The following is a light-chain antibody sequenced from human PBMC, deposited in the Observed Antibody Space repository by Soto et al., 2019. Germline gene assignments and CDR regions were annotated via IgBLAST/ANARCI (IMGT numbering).Light chain of an antibody. CDR1: QSVSSN. Sequence: EIVVTQSPATLSVSPGERATLSCRASQSVSSNLAWYQQKAGQAPRLLIYGASTRATGIPARFSGSGSGTEFTLTISSLQPEDFAVYYCQQYSNWPRTFGQGTKLEIK. V-gene: IGKV3-15*01. J-gene: IGKJ2*01. CDR2: GAS. CDR3: QQYSNWPRT.